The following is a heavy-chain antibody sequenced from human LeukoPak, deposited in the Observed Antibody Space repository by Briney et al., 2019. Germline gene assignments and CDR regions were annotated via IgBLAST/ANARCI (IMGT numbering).Heavy chain of an antibody. Sequence: SETLSLTCTVSGYSVSSGYYWGWIRQPPGKGLEWIGSIYHSGSTYFNPSPKSRVTISVDTSKNQFSLKLSSVTAADTAVYYCASPYYYDSSGYYTWGQGTLVTVSS. J-gene: IGHJ5*02. V-gene: IGHV4-38-2*02. CDR3: ASPYYYDSSGYYT. CDR1: GYSVSSGYY. CDR2: IYHSGST. D-gene: IGHD3-22*01.